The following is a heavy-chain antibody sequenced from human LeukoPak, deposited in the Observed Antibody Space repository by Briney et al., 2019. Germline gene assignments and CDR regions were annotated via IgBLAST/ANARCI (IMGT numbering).Heavy chain of an antibody. CDR1: GGSISSYY. D-gene: IGHD6-6*01. V-gene: IGHV4-59*01. J-gene: IGHJ4*02. CDR3: ARGDYSSSWDTDY. CDR2: IYYSGST. Sequence: PSETLSLTCTVSGGSISSYYWSWIRQPPGKGLEWIGYIYYSGSTNYNPSLKSRVTISVDTPKNQFPLKLSSVTAADTAVYYCARGDYSSSWDTDYWGQGTLVTVSS.